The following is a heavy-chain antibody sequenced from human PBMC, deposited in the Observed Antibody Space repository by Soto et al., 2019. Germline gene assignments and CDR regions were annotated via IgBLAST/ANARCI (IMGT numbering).Heavy chain of an antibody. CDR1: GGSIRSSSYF. Sequence: QLQLQESGPGLVKPSETLSLTCSVSGGSIRSSSYFWGWIRQPPGKGLEWIGSIYYSGSTYYNPSVKSRVTVSVDTSKNQFPLKLSSVTAADTAVYYCTRHPSDFWFDPWGQGTLVTVSS. CDR3: TRHPSDFWFDP. J-gene: IGHJ5*02. D-gene: IGHD2-21*02. V-gene: IGHV4-39*01. CDR2: IYYSGST.